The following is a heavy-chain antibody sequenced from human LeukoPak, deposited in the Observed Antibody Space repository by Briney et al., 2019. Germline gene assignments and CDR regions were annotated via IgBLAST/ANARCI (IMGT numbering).Heavy chain of an antibody. D-gene: IGHD2-2*01. V-gene: IGHV3-21*01. J-gene: IGHJ5*02. CDR2: ISTSSRYI. CDR3: ARADCSSSTCYLRRSWFDP. Sequence: GGSLRLSCAASGFTLSNYDMNWVRQAPAPGLGWVSSISTSSRYIYYKDSVRGRFTISRDDAKNSLYLEMNSLRAEDTAVYYCARADCSSSTCYLRRSWFDPWGQGTLVTVSS. CDR1: GFTLSNYD.